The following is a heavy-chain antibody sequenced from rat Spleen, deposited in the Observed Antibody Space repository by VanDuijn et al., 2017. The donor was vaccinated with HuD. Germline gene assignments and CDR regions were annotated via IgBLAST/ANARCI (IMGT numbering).Heavy chain of an antibody. CDR2: ISPSGDTT. J-gene: IGHJ2*01. D-gene: IGHD1-3*01. CDR3: ARLWELGNY. V-gene: IGHV5-19*01. Sequence: EVQLVESGGGLVQPGKSLKLSCSASGFTFSSYGMHWIRQAPTKGLEWVASISPSGDTTYYRDSVKGRFTISRDNAKSTLYLQMDSLRSEDTATYYCARLWELGNYWGQGVMVTVSS. CDR1: GFTFSSYG.